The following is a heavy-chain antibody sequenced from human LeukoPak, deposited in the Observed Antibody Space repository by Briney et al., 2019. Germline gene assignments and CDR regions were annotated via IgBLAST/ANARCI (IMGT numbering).Heavy chain of an antibody. Sequence: GGSPRLSCAASGFTFSTYWMHWVRQAPGKGLVWVSRINSDGSSTSYADSVKGRFTISRDNAKNTLYLQMNSLRAEDTAVYYCARGEYGDYPDYWGQGTLVTVSS. J-gene: IGHJ4*02. D-gene: IGHD4-17*01. CDR2: INSDGSST. CDR3: ARGEYGDYPDY. V-gene: IGHV3-74*01. CDR1: GFTFSTYW.